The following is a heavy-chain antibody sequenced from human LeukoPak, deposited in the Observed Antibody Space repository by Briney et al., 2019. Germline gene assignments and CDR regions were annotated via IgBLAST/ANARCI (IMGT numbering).Heavy chain of an antibody. CDR2: IKQDGSEK. J-gene: IGHJ4*02. CDR1: GFTFSSYW. D-gene: IGHD5-24*01. CDR3: ARDGQRWLQPRPFDY. Sequence: GGSLRLSCAASGFTFSSYWMSWVRQAPGKGLEWVANIKQDGSEKYYVDSVKGRFTISRDNAKNSLYLQMNSLRAEDTAVYYCARDGQRWLQPRPFDYWGQGTLVTVSS. V-gene: IGHV3-7*01.